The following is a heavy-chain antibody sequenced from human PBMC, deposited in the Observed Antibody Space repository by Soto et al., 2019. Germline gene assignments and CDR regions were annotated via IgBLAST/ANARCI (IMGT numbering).Heavy chain of an antibody. CDR3: ASEGIAAAGLYYFDY. V-gene: IGHV3-30-3*01. J-gene: IGHJ4*02. CDR1: GFTFSSYA. CDR2: ISYEGNNK. Sequence: GGSLRLSCAASGFTFSSYAMHWVRQAPGKGLEWVAVISYEGNNKYYADSVKGRITISRDNSKNKLYMQKNNQRAEDTSVYYCASEGIAAAGLYYFDYWGQGTLVTVSS. D-gene: IGHD6-13*01.